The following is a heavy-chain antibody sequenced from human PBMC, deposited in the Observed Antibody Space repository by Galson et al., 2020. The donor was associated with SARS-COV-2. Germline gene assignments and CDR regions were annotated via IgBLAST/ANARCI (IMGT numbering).Heavy chain of an antibody. CDR3: AREGVPAAMWDWFDY. J-gene: IGHJ5*01. CDR2: IYYSGST. D-gene: IGHD2-2*01. Sequence: ASETLSLTCTVSGGSINSYYWSWIRQPPGKGLEWIGYIYYSGSTNYNPSLKSRVTISVDTSKNQFSLKLSSVTAADTAVYYCAREGVPAAMWDWFDYWGQGTLVTVSS. V-gene: IGHV4-59*01. CDR1: GGSINSYY.